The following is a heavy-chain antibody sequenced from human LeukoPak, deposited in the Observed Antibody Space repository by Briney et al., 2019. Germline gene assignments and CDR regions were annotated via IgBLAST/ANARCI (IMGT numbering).Heavy chain of an antibody. V-gene: IGHV3-30*18. J-gene: IGHJ6*02. CDR3: AKGTEYGMDV. Sequence: GGSLRLSCAASGFTFSSYGMHWVRHAPGKGLEWVAVISYDGSNKYYADSVKGRFTISRDNSKNTLYLQMNSLRAEDTAVYYCAKGTEYGMDVWGQGTTVTVSS. CDR1: GFTFSSYG. CDR2: ISYDGSNK.